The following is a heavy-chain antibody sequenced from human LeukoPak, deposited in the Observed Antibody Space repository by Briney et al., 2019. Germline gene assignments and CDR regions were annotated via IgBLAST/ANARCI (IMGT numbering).Heavy chain of an antibody. CDR1: GFTFGSYA. CDR2: SGSGGST. CDR3: AKSSTVVTTYFDY. D-gene: IGHD4-23*01. Sequence: GGSLRLSCAASGFTFGSYAMSWVRQAPGEGLEWVSASGSGGSTYYADSVKGRFTISRDNSKNTLYLQMNSLRAEDTAVYYCAKSSTVVTTYFDYWGQGTLVTVSS. V-gene: IGHV3-23*01. J-gene: IGHJ4*02.